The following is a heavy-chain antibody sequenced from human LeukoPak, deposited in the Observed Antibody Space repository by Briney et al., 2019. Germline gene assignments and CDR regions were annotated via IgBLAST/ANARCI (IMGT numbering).Heavy chain of an antibody. D-gene: IGHD2-21*02. V-gene: IGHV3-11*03. CDR2: ISSRSDYT. CDR3: ARCSGDCQAFDY. Sequence: EAGGSLRLSCATSGFSFTDYPMNWVRQAPGKGLEWVSYISSRSDYTNYADSVKGRFTISRDNAKNSLYLQMNSLRAEDTAVYYRARCSGDCQAFDYWGQGTLVTVSS. J-gene: IGHJ4*02. CDR1: GFSFTDYP.